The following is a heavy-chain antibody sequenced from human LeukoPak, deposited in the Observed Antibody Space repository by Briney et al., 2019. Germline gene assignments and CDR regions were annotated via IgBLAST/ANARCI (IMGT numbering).Heavy chain of an antibody. Sequence: SETLSLTCTVSGGSISSYYWSWIRQPPGKGLEWIGYIYYSGSTNYNPSLKSRVTISVDTSKNQFSLKLSSVTAADTAVYYCASARGYCSSTSCYAGLLDIWGQGTMVTVSS. CDR2: IYYSGST. D-gene: IGHD2-2*01. CDR3: ASARGYCSSTSCYAGLLDI. J-gene: IGHJ3*02. CDR1: GGSISSYY. V-gene: IGHV4-59*01.